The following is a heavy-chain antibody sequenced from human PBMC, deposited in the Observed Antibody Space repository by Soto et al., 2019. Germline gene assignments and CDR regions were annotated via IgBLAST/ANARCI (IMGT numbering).Heavy chain of an antibody. J-gene: IGHJ5*02. CDR2: TNPYNGNT. V-gene: IGHV1-18*01. CDR3: TRDPVGGNWFDP. CDR1: GYTFSNYG. D-gene: IGHD1-26*01. Sequence: ASVKVSCKASGYTFSNYGISWVRQAPGQGLEWMGWTNPYNGNTNYAQKLQGRVTMTTDTSTSTAYMELRSPRSDDTAVYYCTRDPVGGNWFDPWGQGNLVTVSS.